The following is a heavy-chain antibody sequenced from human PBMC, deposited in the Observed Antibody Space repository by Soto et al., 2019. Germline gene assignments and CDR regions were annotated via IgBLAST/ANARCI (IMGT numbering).Heavy chain of an antibody. CDR2: ISRTSSHI. J-gene: IGHJ6*02. CDR3: ARDPAADGYYGMDV. Sequence: EVQLVESGGGLVKPGGSLRLSCVASEFSFSTYNMNWVRQAPGEGLQWVSFISRTSSHIHYADSVQGRFTISRDNAKNSLYLEMNSLRAEDMAVYYCARDPAADGYYGMDVWGQGTTVTVSS. CDR1: EFSFSTYN. V-gene: IGHV3-21*01. D-gene: IGHD6-13*01.